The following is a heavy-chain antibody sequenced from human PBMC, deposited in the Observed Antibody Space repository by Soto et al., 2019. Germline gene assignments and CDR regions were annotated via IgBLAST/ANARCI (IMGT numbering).Heavy chain of an antibody. CDR1: GFTLSSYA. J-gene: IGHJ4*02. D-gene: IGHD3-10*02. V-gene: IGHV3-23*01. Sequence: EVQLLESGGGLVQPGGSLRLSCAASGFTLSSYAMSWVRQAPGKGLEWVSTISGGGGRTYYADSVKGRFTISGDNXTNTLYLQMNSLRAEDTSVYYCAKSPVRGLGGSFDYWGRGSLVTVSS. CDR2: ISGGGGRT. CDR3: AKSPVRGLGGSFDY.